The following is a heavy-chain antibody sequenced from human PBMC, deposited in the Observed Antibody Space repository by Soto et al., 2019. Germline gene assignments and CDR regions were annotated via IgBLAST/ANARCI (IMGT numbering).Heavy chain of an antibody. J-gene: IGHJ6*02. V-gene: IGHV3-49*03. CDR1: GVTFGDYV. CDR2: IRSKVYGGTT. CDR3: TSTIFGVVIPGGYYYGMDV. Sequence: RSKRVPCIAAGVTFGDYVMSWFRKAPGKGLEWVGFIRSKVYGGTTEYAASVKGRFTISRDDSISIAYLQMNSLKTEDTAVYYCTSTIFGVVIPGGYYYGMDVWGQGTTVTVSS. D-gene: IGHD3-3*01.